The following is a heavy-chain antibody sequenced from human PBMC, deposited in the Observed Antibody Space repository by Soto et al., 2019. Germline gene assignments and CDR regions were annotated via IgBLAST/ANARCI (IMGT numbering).Heavy chain of an antibody. CDR1: GDSISSGGYS. CDR3: ARHNYGSGSTYFDY. D-gene: IGHD3-10*01. Sequence: SETLSLTCAVSGDSISSGGYSWSWIRQPPGKGLEWIGYIYHSGSTYYNPSLKSRVTISVDTSKNQFSLKLNSMTAADTAVYYCARHNYGSGSTYFDYWGQGTLVTVSS. CDR2: IYHSGST. V-gene: IGHV4-30-2*01. J-gene: IGHJ4*02.